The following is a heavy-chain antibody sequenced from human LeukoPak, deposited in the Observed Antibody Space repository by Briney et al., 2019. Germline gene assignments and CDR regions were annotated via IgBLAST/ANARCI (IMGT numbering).Heavy chain of an antibody. Sequence: GGSLRLSCAASGFTFSNYWINWVRQAPGKGLEWVANTNEYGSEKYYVDSVRGRFTISRDNAENSLFLHMNSLRVEDTAVYRCARVLYGSRVNVIDSWGPGTLVTVSS. CDR3: ARVLYGSRVNVIDS. CDR2: TNEYGSEK. J-gene: IGHJ4*02. CDR1: GFTFSNYW. D-gene: IGHD2-2*01. V-gene: IGHV3-7*01.